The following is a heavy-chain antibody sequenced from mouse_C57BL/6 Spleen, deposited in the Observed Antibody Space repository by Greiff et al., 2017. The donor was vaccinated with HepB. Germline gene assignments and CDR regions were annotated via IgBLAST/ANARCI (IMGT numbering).Heavy chain of an antibody. CDR1: GYTFTSYW. Sequence: QVQLKQPGTELVKPGASVKLSCKASGYTFTSYWMHWVKQRPGQGLEWIGNINPSNGGTNYNEKFKSKATLTVDKSSSTAYMQLSSLTSEDSAVYYCAREGYDYPWFAYWGQGTLVTVSA. CDR2: INPSNGGT. V-gene: IGHV1-53*01. CDR3: AREGYDYPWFAY. J-gene: IGHJ3*01. D-gene: IGHD2-4*01.